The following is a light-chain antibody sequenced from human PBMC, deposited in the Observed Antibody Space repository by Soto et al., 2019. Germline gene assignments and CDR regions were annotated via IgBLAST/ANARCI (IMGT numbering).Light chain of an antibody. Sequence: EIVLTQSPPTLSLSPGERATLSCRASQSVSSYFAWYQQKPGQAPRLLIYDASNRATGIPARFSASVSWTDFTLTISSLEPEDFAVYYGQQRSNWPLTFGGGTKVDIK. CDR3: QQRSNWPLT. CDR2: DAS. CDR1: QSVSSY. V-gene: IGKV3-11*01. J-gene: IGKJ4*01.